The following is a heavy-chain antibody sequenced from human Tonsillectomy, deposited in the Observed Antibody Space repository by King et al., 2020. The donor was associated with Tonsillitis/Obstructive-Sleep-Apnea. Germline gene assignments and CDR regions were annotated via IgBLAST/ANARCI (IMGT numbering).Heavy chain of an antibody. Sequence: VQLVESGGGLVKPGGSLRLSCAASGFTFSSYSMNWVRQAPGKGLEWVSSISSSSSYIYYADSMKGRFTISRDHAKNSLYLQMNSLRAEDTAVYYCASGIAVAGYYYYYYMDVWGKGTTVTVSS. CDR1: GFTFSSYS. J-gene: IGHJ6*03. CDR2: ISSSSSYI. V-gene: IGHV3-21*01. D-gene: IGHD6-19*01. CDR3: ASGIAVAGYYYYYYMDV.